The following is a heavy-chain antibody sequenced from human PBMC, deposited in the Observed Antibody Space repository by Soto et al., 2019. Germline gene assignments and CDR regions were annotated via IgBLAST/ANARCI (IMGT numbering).Heavy chain of an antibody. CDR3: ARDQLYYDILTGYAQSYYMDV. CDR2: INAGNGNT. D-gene: IGHD3-9*01. CDR1: GYTFTSYA. Sequence: ASVKVSCKASGYTFTSYAMHWVCQAPGQRLEWMGWINAGNGNTKYSQKFQGRVTITRDTSASTAYMELSSLRSEDTAVYYCARDQLYYDILTGYAQSYYMDVWGKGTTVTVSS. V-gene: IGHV1-3*01. J-gene: IGHJ6*03.